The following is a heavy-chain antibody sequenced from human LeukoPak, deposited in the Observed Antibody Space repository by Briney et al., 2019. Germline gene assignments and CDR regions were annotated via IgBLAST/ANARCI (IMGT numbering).Heavy chain of an antibody. CDR2: ISYDGSNK. CDR3: ARDRYSSGPGGWFDP. V-gene: IGHV3-30-3*01. CDR1: RFTFSNYA. Sequence: PGGSLRLSCAASRFTFSNYAMHWVRQAPGKGLEWVAVISYDGSNKYYADSVKGRFTISRDNSKNTLHLQMNSLRAEDTAVYYCARDRYSSGPGGWFDPWGQGTLVTVSS. J-gene: IGHJ5*02. D-gene: IGHD6-19*01.